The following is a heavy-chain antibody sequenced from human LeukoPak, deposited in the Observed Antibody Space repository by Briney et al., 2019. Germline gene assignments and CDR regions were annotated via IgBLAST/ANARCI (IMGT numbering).Heavy chain of an antibody. CDR3: ARAVWRYDSSLGYFDY. D-gene: IGHD3-22*01. CDR2: IYHSGST. V-gene: IGHV4-38-2*02. CDR1: GGSISSYY. Sequence: PSETLSLTCTVSGGSISSYYWSWIRQPPGKGLEWIGSIYHSGSTYYNPSLKSRVTISVDTSKNQFSLKLSSVTAADTAVYYCARAVWRYDSSLGYFDYWGQGTLVTVSS. J-gene: IGHJ4*02.